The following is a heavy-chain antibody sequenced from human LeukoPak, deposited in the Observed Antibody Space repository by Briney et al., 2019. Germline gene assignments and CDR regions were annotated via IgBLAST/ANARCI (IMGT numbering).Heavy chain of an antibody. V-gene: IGHV1-69*06. J-gene: IGHJ6*03. Sequence: SVKVSCKASGYTFTSYGISWVRQAPGQGLEWMGGIIPIFGTANYAQKFQGRVTITADKSTSTAYMELSSLRSEDTAVYYCAISTVTPYYYYYYYMDVWGKGTTVTVSS. D-gene: IGHD4-17*01. CDR1: GYTFTSYG. CDR3: AISTVTPYYYYYYYMDV. CDR2: IIPIFGTA.